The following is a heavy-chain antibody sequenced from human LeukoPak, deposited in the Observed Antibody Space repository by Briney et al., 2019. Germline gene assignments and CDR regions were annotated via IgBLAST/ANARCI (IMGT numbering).Heavy chain of an antibody. Sequence: KPSETLSLTCSVSGGSISSYYWGWIRQPAGKGREWIGRIYTSESTNYNPSLKSRVTMSVDTYKNQFSLKLSSVTAADTAVYYCARETVVAAIVTYYYYYYIDVWGKGTTVTVSS. CDR1: GGSISSYY. D-gene: IGHD2-15*01. J-gene: IGHJ6*03. V-gene: IGHV4-4*07. CDR2: IYTSEST. CDR3: ARETVVAAIVTYYYYYYIDV.